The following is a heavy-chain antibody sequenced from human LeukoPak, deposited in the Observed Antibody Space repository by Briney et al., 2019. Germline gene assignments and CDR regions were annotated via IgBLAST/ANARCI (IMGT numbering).Heavy chain of an antibody. CDR1: GFTFSNYW. D-gene: IGHD4/OR15-4a*01. V-gene: IGHV3-7*01. CDR3: AAKRGDY. CDR2: MNLDGSEK. Sequence: GGSLRLSCAASGFTFSNYWMSWVRQAPGKGLEWVANMNLDGSEKYYVDSVKGRFTISRDNAQNSLFLQMNSLRAEDTAVYYCAAKRGDYWGQGALVTVSS. J-gene: IGHJ4*02.